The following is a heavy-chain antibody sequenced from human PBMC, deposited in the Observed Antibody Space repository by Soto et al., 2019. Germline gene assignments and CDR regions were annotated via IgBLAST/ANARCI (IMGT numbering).Heavy chain of an antibody. Sequence: ASVKVSCKASGYTFTGYYMHWVRQAPGQGLEWMGWINPNSGGTNYAQKFQGRVTMTRDTSISTAYMELSRLRSDDTAVYYCARDRRGVWLQLLNYSYYGMDVWGQGTTVTAP. CDR3: ARDRRGVWLQLLNYSYYGMDV. CDR1: GYTFTGYY. CDR2: INPNSGGT. V-gene: IGHV1-2*02. D-gene: IGHD6-13*01. J-gene: IGHJ6*02.